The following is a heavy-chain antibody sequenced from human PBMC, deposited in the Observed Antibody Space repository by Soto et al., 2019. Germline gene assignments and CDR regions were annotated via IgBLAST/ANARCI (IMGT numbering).Heavy chain of an antibody. CDR2: ISGSGGST. V-gene: IGHV3-23*01. CDR3: ARRSSGWYFDY. D-gene: IGHD6-19*01. Sequence: EVQLLESGGGLVQPGGSLRLSCAASGFTFSSYAMSWVRQAPGKGLEWVSAISGSGGSTYYEDSVKGRFTISRDNSKNTLYLQMTSLRAEDTAVYYCARRSSGWYFDYWGQGTLVTVSS. CDR1: GFTFSSYA. J-gene: IGHJ4*02.